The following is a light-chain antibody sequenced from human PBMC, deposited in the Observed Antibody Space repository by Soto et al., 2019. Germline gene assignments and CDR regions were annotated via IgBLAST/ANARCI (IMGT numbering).Light chain of an antibody. CDR1: QSVSSIY. J-gene: IGKJ4*01. CDR2: AAS. CDR3: QQYGSSLGVT. V-gene: IGKV3-20*01. Sequence: EIVMTQSPATLSVSPGERATFSCRASQSVSSIYLAWYQQKPGQAPRLLIYAASSRATGIPDRFSGSGSGTDFTLTISRLEPEDFAVYYCQQYGSSLGVTFGGGTKVDIK.